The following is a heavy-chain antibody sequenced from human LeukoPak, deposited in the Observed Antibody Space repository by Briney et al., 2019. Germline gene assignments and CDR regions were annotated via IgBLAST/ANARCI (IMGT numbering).Heavy chain of an antibody. J-gene: IGHJ5*02. D-gene: IGHD1-14*01. CDR2: IKQDGSEK. Sequence: QPGGSLRLSCAASGFTFSSYGMHWVRQAPGKGLEWVANIKQDGSEKYYVDSVKGRFTISRDNAKNSLYLQMNSLRAEDTAVYYCARGTRPVAGWFDPWGQGTLVTVSS. CDR1: GFTFSSYG. CDR3: ARGTRPVAGWFDP. V-gene: IGHV3-7*01.